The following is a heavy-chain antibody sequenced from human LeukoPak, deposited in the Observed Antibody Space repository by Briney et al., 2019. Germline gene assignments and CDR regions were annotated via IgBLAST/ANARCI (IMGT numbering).Heavy chain of an antibody. V-gene: IGHV4-30-4*08. D-gene: IGHD4-17*01. CDR1: GGSISSGDYF. CDR2: IYYSGST. J-gene: IGHJ4*02. CDR3: ARDRLYDDCGIDY. Sequence: SETLSLTCTVSGGSISSGDYFWSWIRQPPGKGLEWIGYIYYSGSTYYNPSLKSRVTISVDTSKNQFSLKLRSVTAADTAVYYCARDRLYDDCGIDYWGQGTLVTVSS.